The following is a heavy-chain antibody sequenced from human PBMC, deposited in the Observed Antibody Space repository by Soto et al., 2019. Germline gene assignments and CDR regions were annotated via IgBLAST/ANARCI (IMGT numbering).Heavy chain of an antibody. CDR3: AKVTSARVFYFGLDV. Sequence: GGYLRLSFAASVFIVSANSMTSVRQAPVKGLEWVSAISGSGGSTYYSDSVKGRFTISRDNSKNTLYLQMNSLRAEDTAVYYCAKVTSARVFYFGLDVWGQGITAPV. V-gene: IGHV3-23*01. J-gene: IGHJ6*01. CDR2: ISGSGGST. CDR1: VFIVSANS. D-gene: IGHD2-2*01.